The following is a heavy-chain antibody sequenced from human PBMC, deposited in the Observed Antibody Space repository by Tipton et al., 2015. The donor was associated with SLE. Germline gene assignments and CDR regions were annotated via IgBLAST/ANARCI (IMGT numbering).Heavy chain of an antibody. CDR3: GAAAAHGYFQH. CDR2: ISGSGGST. D-gene: IGHD6-13*01. V-gene: IGHV3-23*01. CDR1: GFTFSSYA. Sequence: SLRLSCAASGFTFSSYAMSWVRQAPGKGLEWASAISGSGGSTYYADSVKGRFTISRDNSKNTLYLQMNSLRAEDTAVYYCGAAAAHGYFQHWGQGTLVTVSS. J-gene: IGHJ1*01.